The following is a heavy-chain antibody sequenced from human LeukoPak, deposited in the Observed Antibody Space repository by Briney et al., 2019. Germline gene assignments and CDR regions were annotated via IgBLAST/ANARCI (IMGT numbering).Heavy chain of an antibody. D-gene: IGHD3-10*01. CDR2: FDPEDGER. CDR3: AAVPGGNYYYYYIYV. Sequence: GASVKVSCKVSGYTLTELFMHWVRQAPGNGLEWMGGFDPEDGERVYAQKFQGRVTMTEDTSADTAYMELSSLRSEDTAVYYCAAVPGGNYYYYYIYVWGKGTTVTVSS. V-gene: IGHV1-24*01. CDR1: GYTLTELF. J-gene: IGHJ6*03.